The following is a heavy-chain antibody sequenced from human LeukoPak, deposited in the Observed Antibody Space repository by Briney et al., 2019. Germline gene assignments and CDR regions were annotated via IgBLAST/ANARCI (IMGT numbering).Heavy chain of an antibody. CDR2: IYYSGDT. J-gene: IGHJ4*02. D-gene: IGHD5-18*01. CDR3: ARLWGYTYGPPGY. V-gene: IGHV4-39*01. Sequence: SETLSLTCTVSGDSISSSSYYWGWIRQPPGKGLEWIGSIYYSGDTYYSPSLKSRVTISVDTSKSQFSLKLSSVTAADTAVYYCARLWGYTYGPPGYWGQGTLVTVSS. CDR1: GDSISSSSYY.